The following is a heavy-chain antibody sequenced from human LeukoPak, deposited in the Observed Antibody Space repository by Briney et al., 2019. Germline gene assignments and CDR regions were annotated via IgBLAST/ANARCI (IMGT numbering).Heavy chain of an antibody. V-gene: IGHV1-2*06. D-gene: IGHD2-2*01. CDR3: ASGDIVVVPAAIQPVDY. CDR2: INPNSGGT. Sequence: ASVKVSCKASGGTFSSYAISWVRQAPGQGLEWMGRINPNSGGTNYAQKFQGRVTMTRDTSISTAYMELSRLRSDDTAVYYCASGDIVVVPAAIQPVDYWGQGTLVTVSS. CDR1: GGTFSSYA. J-gene: IGHJ4*02.